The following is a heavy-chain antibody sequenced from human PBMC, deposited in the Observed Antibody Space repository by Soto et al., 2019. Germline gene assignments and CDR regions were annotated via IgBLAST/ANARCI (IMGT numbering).Heavy chain of an antibody. CDR1: GFTFSSYA. D-gene: IGHD6-19*01. CDR2: ISGSGGNT. Sequence: EVQLLESGGGLVQPGGSLRLSCAASGFTFSSYATSWVRPAPGKGLERVSAISGSGGNTYYADSVKGLFTISRDNSKSTLYLQMNTLSAEDTSVYYCAQDLGVGQWLARCDYWGQGTLFTVSS. V-gene: IGHV3-23*01. CDR3: AQDLGVGQWLARCDY. J-gene: IGHJ4*02.